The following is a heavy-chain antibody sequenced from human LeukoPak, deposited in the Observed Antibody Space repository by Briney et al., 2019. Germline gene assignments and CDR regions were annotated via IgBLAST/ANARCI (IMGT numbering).Heavy chain of an antibody. D-gene: IGHD3-10*01. V-gene: IGHV3-30*04. J-gene: IGHJ4*02. Sequence: GGSLRLSCVASGFTFTGHSMHWVRQAPGKGLEWVAVVAHDEKTIFYADSLKGRFTVSRDNSKNTLYLQMNSLRAEDTAVYYCAKDLRFGELLFDYWGQGTLVTVSS. CDR3: AKDLRFGELLFDY. CDR2: VAHDEKTI. CDR1: GFTFTGHS.